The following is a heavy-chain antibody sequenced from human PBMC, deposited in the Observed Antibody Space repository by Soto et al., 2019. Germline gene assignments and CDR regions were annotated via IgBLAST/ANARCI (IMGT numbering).Heavy chain of an antibody. CDR3: AREGDSNYYYGMDV. Sequence: ASVKVSCKASGGTFSSYAISWVRRAPGQGLEWMGGIIPIFGTANYAQKFQDRVTITADESTSTAYMELSSLRSEDTAVYYCAREGDSNYYYGMDVWGQGTTVTVSS. J-gene: IGHJ6*02. V-gene: IGHV1-69*13. CDR2: IIPIFGTA. D-gene: IGHD2-21*02. CDR1: GGTFSSYA.